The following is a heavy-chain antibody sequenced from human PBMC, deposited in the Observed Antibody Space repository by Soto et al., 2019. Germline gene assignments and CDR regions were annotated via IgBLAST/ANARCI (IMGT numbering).Heavy chain of an antibody. Sequence: SETLSLTCTVSGGSISSYYWSWIRQPPGKGLEWIGYIYYSGSTNYNPSLKSRVTISVDTSKNQFSLKLSSVTAADTAVYYCARQARAYGDYDYWGQGTLVTVSS. CDR2: IYYSGST. CDR3: ARQARAYGDYDY. D-gene: IGHD4-17*01. J-gene: IGHJ4*02. CDR1: GGSISSYY. V-gene: IGHV4-59*01.